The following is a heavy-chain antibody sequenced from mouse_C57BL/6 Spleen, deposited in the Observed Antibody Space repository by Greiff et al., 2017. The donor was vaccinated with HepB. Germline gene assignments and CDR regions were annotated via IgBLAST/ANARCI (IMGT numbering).Heavy chain of an antibody. Sequence: VQLQQPGAELVKPGASVKLSCKASGYTFTSYWMHWVKQRPGQGLEWIGMIHPNSGSTNYNEKFKSKATLTVDKSSSTAYMQLSSLTSEDSAVYYCARSGKAMAEGGQAFAYWGQGTLVTVSA. D-gene: IGHD3-2*02. CDR2: IHPNSGST. V-gene: IGHV1-64*01. CDR1: GYTFTSYW. J-gene: IGHJ3*01. CDR3: ARSGKAMAEGGQAFAY.